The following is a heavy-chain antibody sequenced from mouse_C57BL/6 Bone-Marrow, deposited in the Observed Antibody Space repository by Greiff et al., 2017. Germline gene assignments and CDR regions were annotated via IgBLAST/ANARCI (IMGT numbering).Heavy chain of an antibody. CDR3: AREDGSSSYYAMDY. CDR2: IDPSDSYT. V-gene: IGHV1-50*01. Sequence: QVQLQQPGAELVKPGASVKLSCKASGYTFTSYWMQWVKQRPGQGLEWIGEIDPSDSYTTYNQKFKGKATLTVDTSSSTAYMQLSSLTSVDSAVYYCAREDGSSSYYAMDYWGQGTSVTVSS. J-gene: IGHJ4*01. D-gene: IGHD1-1*01. CDR1: GYTFTSYW.